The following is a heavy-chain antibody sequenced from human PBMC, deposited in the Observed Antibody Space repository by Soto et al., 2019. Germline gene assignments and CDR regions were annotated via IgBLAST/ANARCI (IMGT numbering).Heavy chain of an antibody. V-gene: IGHV3-23*01. D-gene: IGHD5-12*01. Sequence: PGGSLRLSCAASGFIFTNYAMNWVRQAPGKGLEWVSVIGGRGNSAYYADSVQGRLTISRDNSKNTLSLQMSSLTADDTAIYYCVREGRGSFDFWGRGTMVIVSS. J-gene: IGHJ3*01. CDR3: VREGRGSFDF. CDR1: GFIFTNYA. CDR2: IGGRGNSA.